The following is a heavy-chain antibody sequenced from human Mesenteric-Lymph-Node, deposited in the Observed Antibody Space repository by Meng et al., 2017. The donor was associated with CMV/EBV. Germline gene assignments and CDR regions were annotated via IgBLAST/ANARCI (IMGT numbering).Heavy chain of an antibody. CDR2: INYSGTT. D-gene: IGHD3-16*02. V-gene: IGHV4-39*07. Sequence: DWIRQPPGKGLEWIAIINYSGTTYYNPSLETRVSISVDTSKNQFSLKLNSVTAADTAVYFCARDSSRLYNHWGQGTLVTVSS. CDR3: ARDSSRLYNH. J-gene: IGHJ5*02.